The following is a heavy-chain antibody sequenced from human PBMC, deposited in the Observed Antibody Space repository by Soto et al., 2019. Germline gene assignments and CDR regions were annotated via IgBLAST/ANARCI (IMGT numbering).Heavy chain of an antibody. V-gene: IGHV3-49*03. Sequence: GGSLRLSCTTSRFTFGDYAMSWFRQAPGKGLEWIGFTRSKAYGGTTEYAASVKGRFTISRDDSKSIAYLLMNSLKTEDTAVYYCTRDRSTFYYDSSGYGYFDYWGQGTLVTVS. CDR3: TRDRSTFYYDSSGYGYFDY. D-gene: IGHD3-22*01. CDR2: TRSKAYGGTT. J-gene: IGHJ4*02. CDR1: RFTFGDYA.